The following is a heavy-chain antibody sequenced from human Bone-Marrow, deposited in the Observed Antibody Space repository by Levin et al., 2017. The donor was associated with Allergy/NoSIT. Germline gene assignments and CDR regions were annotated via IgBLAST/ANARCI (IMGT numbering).Heavy chain of an antibody. CDR2: ISYDGSNK. V-gene: IGHV3-30*18. CDR1: GFTFSSYG. Sequence: GGSLRLSCAASGFTFSSYGMHWVRQAPGKGLEWVAVISYDGSNKYYADSVKGRFTISRDNSKNTLYLQMNSLRAEDTAVYYCAKDHRPGGFWSGYYHGYQNFDYWGQGTLVTVSS. CDR3: AKDHRPGGFWSGYYHGYQNFDY. D-gene: IGHD3-3*01. J-gene: IGHJ4*02.